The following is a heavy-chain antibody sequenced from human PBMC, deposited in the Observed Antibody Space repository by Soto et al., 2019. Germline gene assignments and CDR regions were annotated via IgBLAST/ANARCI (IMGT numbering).Heavy chain of an antibody. CDR2: INGDGSTA. V-gene: IGHV3-74*01. Sequence: EVLLVESGGGLVQPGGSLRLSCAASGFNFSFYWMHWVRQAPGKGLVWVSRINGDGSTADYADSVKGRFTISRDNAKNTLFLQMDSLRVEDTAVYYCVRDSPTNLEDADTVASWFDPWGQGTLVTVSS. CDR3: VRDSPTNLEDADTVASWFDP. CDR1: GFNFSFYW. J-gene: IGHJ5*02. D-gene: IGHD5-12*01.